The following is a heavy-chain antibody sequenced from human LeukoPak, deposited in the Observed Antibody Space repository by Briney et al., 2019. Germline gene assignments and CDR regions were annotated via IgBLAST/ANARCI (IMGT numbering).Heavy chain of an antibody. J-gene: IGHJ4*02. CDR3: AGHSGYDFYYVDY. CDR2: INPNSGGT. D-gene: IGHD5-12*01. CDR1: GYTFTGYY. Sequence: ASVKVSCKASGYTFTGYYMHWVRQAPGQGLEWMGWINPNSGGTNYAQKFQGWVTMTRDTSISTAYMELSSLRSEDTAVYYCAGHSGYDFYYVDYWGQGTLVTVSS. V-gene: IGHV1-2*04.